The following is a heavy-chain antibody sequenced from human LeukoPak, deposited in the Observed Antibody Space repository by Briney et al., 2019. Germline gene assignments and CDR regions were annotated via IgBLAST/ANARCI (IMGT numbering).Heavy chain of an antibody. CDR1: GFTFSIYS. Sequence: PGGSLRLSCAASGFTFSIYSMNWVRQAPGKGLEWVSSISSSSSYIYYADSVKGRFTISRDNAKNSLYLQMNSLRAEDTAVYYCARAAKATEPHYFDYWGQGTLVTVSS. V-gene: IGHV3-21*01. J-gene: IGHJ4*02. CDR3: ARAAKATEPHYFDY. CDR2: ISSSSSYI. D-gene: IGHD1-14*01.